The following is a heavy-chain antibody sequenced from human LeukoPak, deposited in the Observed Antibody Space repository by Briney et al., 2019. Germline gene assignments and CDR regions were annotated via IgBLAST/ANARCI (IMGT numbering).Heavy chain of an antibody. D-gene: IGHD5-24*01. CDR1: GGTFSSYA. CDR3: ASMEMATITIDY. CDR2: IIPIFGIA. V-gene: IGHV1-69*04. Sequence: SVKVSCKASGGTFSSYAISWVPQAPGQGLEWMGRIIPIFGIANYAQKFQGRVTITADKSTSTAYMELSSLRSEDTAVYYCASMEMATITIDYWGQGTLVTVSS. J-gene: IGHJ4*02.